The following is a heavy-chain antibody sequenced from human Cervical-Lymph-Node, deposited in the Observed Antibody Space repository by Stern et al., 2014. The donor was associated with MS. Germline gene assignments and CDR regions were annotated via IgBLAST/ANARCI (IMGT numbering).Heavy chain of an antibody. J-gene: IGHJ4*02. CDR2: ITPLFGTT. V-gene: IGHV1-69*01. Sequence: QVQLVESWAEVKKPGSSVKVSCKASGDIFSNFDISWVRQAPGQGLEWMGGITPLFGTTNYAQRFQGRVTFTADESTNTVYMELSSLRADDTAVFYCARHQEGIAAYWGQGTLVTVSS. CDR3: ARHQEGIAAY. D-gene: IGHD6-13*01. CDR1: GDIFSNFD.